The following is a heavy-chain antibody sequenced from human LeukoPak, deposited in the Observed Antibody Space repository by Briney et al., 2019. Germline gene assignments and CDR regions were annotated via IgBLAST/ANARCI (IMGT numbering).Heavy chain of an antibody. CDR1: GFTFSSYS. D-gene: IGHD3-22*01. V-gene: IGHV3-21*01. CDR3: ARDDDSSGYYYYYYYMDV. J-gene: IGHJ6*03. Sequence: GGSLRLSCAAPGFTFSSYSMNWVRQAPGKGLEWVSSISSSSSYIYYADSVKGRFTISRDNAKNSLYLQMNSLRAEDTAVYYCARDDDSSGYYYYYYYMDVWGKGTTVTVSS. CDR2: ISSSSSYI.